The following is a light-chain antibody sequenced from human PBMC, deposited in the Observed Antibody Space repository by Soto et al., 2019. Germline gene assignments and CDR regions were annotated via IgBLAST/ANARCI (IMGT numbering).Light chain of an antibody. Sequence: QSVLTQPASVSGSPGQSIAISCTGTSSDVGGYYSVSWYQQHPGKAPKLVIYDVSNRPSGVSNRFSGSKSGNTASLTISGLQAEDEADYYCSSYTSSSTRVFGGGTQLTV. CDR1: SSDVGGYYS. CDR3: SSYTSSSTRV. J-gene: IGLJ2*01. CDR2: DVS. V-gene: IGLV2-14*01.